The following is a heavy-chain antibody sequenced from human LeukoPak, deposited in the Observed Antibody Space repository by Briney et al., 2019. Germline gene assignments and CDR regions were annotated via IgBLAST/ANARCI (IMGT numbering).Heavy chain of an antibody. CDR1: GFTFSSYA. CDR2: ISYDGSNK. J-gene: IGHJ4*02. V-gene: IGHV3-30-3*01. D-gene: IGHD6-13*01. Sequence: GRSLRLSCAASGFTFSSYAMHWVRQAPGKGLEWVAVISYDGSNKYYADSVKGRFTISRDNSKNTLYLQMNSLRAEDTAVYYCARRAPPHSYSSSWLSPDYWGQGTLVTVSS. CDR3: ARRAPPHSYSSSWLSPDY.